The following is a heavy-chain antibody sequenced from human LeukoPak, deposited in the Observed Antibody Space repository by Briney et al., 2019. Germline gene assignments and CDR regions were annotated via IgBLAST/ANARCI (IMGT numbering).Heavy chain of an antibody. Sequence: PGGSLRLSCAASGFTFSSYWMHWVRQAPGKGLVWVSRINSDGSSTSYADSVKGRFTISRDDAKNTLYLQMNSLRAEDTAVYYCARALSVLRYFDWLQNDAFDIWGQGTMVTVSS. V-gene: IGHV3-74*01. CDR1: GFTFSSYW. CDR2: INSDGSST. J-gene: IGHJ3*02. CDR3: ARALSVLRYFDWLQNDAFDI. D-gene: IGHD3-9*01.